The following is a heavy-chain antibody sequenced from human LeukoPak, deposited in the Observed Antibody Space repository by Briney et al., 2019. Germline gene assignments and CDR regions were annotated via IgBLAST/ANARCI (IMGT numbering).Heavy chain of an antibody. D-gene: IGHD2-15*01. V-gene: IGHV3-15*01. CDR1: GFTFSDAW. CDR2: IKSKIDGGTI. CDR3: TTRRQDGW. J-gene: IGHJ4*02. Sequence: GGFLRLSCVASGFTFSDAWMSWVRQAPGKGLEWVGRIKSKIDGGTIDYAAPVKGRFTISRDDSRNTLYLQMNSLKTGDTAVYYCTTRRQDGWWGQGTLVTVSS.